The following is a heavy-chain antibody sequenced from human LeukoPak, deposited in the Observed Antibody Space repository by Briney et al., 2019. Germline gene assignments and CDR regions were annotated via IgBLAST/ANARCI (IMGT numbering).Heavy chain of an antibody. CDR1: GFTFSGSA. J-gene: IGHJ4*02. CDR3: TRGVPPPDIVVVPAAISDY. Sequence: GGSLRLSCAASGFTFSGSAMHWVRQASGKGLEWVGRIRSKANSYATAYAASVKGRFTISRDDSKNTAYLQMNSLKTVDTAVYYCTRGVPPPDIVVVPAAISDYWGQGTLVTVSS. D-gene: IGHD2-2*02. V-gene: IGHV3-73*01. CDR2: IRSKANSYAT.